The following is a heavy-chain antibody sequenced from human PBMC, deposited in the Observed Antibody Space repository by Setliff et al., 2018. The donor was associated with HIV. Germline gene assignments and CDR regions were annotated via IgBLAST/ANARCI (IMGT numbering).Heavy chain of an antibody. J-gene: IGHJ5*02. Sequence: SVKVSCKASGGTFSSYAISWVRQAPRQGLEWMGGIIPISGTANYAQKFQGRVTITTDESTSTAYMELSGLRSEDTAVYYCARDFGGYCSSMSCPGLFDPWGQGTLVTVSS. CDR3: ARDFGGYCSSMSCPGLFDP. CDR1: GGTFSSYA. CDR2: IIPISGTA. D-gene: IGHD2-2*01. V-gene: IGHV1-69*05.